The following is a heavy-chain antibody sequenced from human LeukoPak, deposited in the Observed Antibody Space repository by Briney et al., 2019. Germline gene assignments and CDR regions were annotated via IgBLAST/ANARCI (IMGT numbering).Heavy chain of an antibody. V-gene: IGHV1-2*02. D-gene: IGHD5-24*01. J-gene: IGHJ4*02. CDR3: ARVARRDGYSRSLGY. CDR2: INPNSGGT. CDR1: GYTFTGYY. Sequence: ASVKVSCKASGYTFTGYYMHWVRQAPGRGLEWMGWINPNSGGTNYAQKFQGRVTMTRDTSISTAYMELSRLRSDDTAAYYCARVARRDGYSRSLGYWGQGTLVTVSS.